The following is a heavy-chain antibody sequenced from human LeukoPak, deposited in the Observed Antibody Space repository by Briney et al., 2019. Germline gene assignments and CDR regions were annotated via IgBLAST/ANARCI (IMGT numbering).Heavy chain of an antibody. V-gene: IGHV1-2*04. D-gene: IGHD6-19*01. CDR2: INPNSGGT. CDR1: GYTFTSYG. Sequence: ASVKVSCKASGYTFTSYGISWVRQAPGQGLEWMGWINPNSGGTNYAQKFQGWVTMTRDTSISTAYMELSRLRSDDTAVYYCARSSGWYNFDYWGQGTLVTVSS. J-gene: IGHJ4*02. CDR3: ARSSGWYNFDY.